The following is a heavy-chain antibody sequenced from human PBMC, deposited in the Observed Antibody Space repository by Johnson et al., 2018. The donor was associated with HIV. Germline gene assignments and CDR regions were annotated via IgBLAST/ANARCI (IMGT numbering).Heavy chain of an antibody. Sequence: QVQLVESGGGVVQPGRSLRLSCAASGFTFSSYGMHWVRQAPGKGLEWVAVISYDGSNKYYADSVKGRFTISRDNSKNTLYLQMNSLRAEDTAVYYCARAYSSSLYRDDAFDIWGQGTMVTVFS. V-gene: IGHV3-30*19. CDR3: ARAYSSSLYRDDAFDI. J-gene: IGHJ3*02. D-gene: IGHD6-13*01. CDR2: ISYDGSNK. CDR1: GFTFSSYG.